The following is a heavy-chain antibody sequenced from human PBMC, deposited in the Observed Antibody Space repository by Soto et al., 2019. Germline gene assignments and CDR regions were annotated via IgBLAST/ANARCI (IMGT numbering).Heavy chain of an antibody. CDR2: INLRGNT. CDR3: ARTHYSMDV. Sequence: QVQLLQWGAGLLKPSETLSLTCAVYGGSFSDFHWSWIRQPPGKGLEWIAEINLRGNTNYNPSLKSRVTMSVDTSQNQFSLKTTSVTAADTAVYYCARTHYSMDVWDKGTTVTVSS. V-gene: IGHV4-34*01. CDR1: GGSFSDFH. J-gene: IGHJ6*03.